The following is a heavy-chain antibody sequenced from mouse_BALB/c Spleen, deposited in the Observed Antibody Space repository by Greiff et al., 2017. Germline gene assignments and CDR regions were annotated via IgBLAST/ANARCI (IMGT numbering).Heavy chain of an antibody. CDR1: GYTFTDYW. CDR3: ARGGGKYAMDY. Sequence: QVQLQQSGAELVMPGASVKMSCKASGYTFTDYWMHWVKQRPGQGLEWIGAIDTSDSYTSYNQKFKGKATLTVDESSSTAYMQLSSLTSEDSAVYYCARGGGKYAMDYWGQGTSVTVSS. CDR2: IDTSDSYT. D-gene: IGHD1-1*02. V-gene: IGHV1-69*01. J-gene: IGHJ4*01.